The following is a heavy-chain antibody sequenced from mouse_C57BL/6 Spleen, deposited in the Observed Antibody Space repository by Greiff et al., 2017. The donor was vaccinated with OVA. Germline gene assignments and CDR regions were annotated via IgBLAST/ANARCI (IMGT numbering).Heavy chain of an antibody. V-gene: IGHV14-1*01. CDR3: TTVYYDYDVGNWYFDV. CDR1: GFNIKDYY. J-gene: IGHJ1*03. CDR2: IDPEDGDT. Sequence: EVQLQQSGAELVRPGASVKLSCTASGFNIKDYYMHWVKQRPEQGLEWIGRIDPEDGDTESAPKFQGKATMTADTSSNTAYLQLISLTSEDTAVYYCTTVYYDYDVGNWYFDVWGTGTTVTVSS. D-gene: IGHD2-4*01.